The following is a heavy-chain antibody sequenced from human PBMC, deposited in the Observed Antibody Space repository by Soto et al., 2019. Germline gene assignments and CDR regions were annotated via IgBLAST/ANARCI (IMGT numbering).Heavy chain of an antibody. J-gene: IGHJ4*02. CDR3: ARGPSYSDSYFDH. CDR1: GGSISSSNW. Sequence: SETLSLTCAVSGGSISSSNWWSWVRQPPGKGLEWIGEIYHSGSTNYNPSLKSRVTISVDNSKNTVYLQMNSLRLEDTAVYYCARGPSYSDSYFDHWGQGTLVTVSS. D-gene: IGHD4-17*01. CDR2: IYHSGST. V-gene: IGHV4-4*02.